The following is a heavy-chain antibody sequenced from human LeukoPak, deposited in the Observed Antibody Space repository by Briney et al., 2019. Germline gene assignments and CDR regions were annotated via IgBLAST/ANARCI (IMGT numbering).Heavy chain of an antibody. CDR1: GFTFSSYA. J-gene: IGHJ4*02. V-gene: IGHV3-33*08. D-gene: IGHD3-10*01. Sequence: GGSLRLSCAASGFTFSSYAMHWVRQAPGKGLEWVAVIWYDGSNKYYADSVKGRFTISRDNSKNTLYLQMNSLRAEDTAVYYCARVFGSGSYSYFDYWGQGTLVTVSS. CDR3: ARVFGSGSYSYFDY. CDR2: IWYDGSNK.